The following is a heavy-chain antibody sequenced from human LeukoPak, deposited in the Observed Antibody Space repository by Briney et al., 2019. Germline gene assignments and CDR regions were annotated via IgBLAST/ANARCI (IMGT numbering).Heavy chain of an antibody. V-gene: IGHV3-7*03. J-gene: IGHJ4*02. CDR3: AGGAGWLVDY. CDR1: GTTFSRYW. D-gene: IGHD6-19*01. CDR2: IKQDGSEK. Sequence: GGSLRLSCEAAGTTFSRYWMNWVRQAPGKGLEWVANIKQDGSEKYYVDSVKGRFTISRDNAKNSLYLQMNSLRAEDTAVYYCAGGAGWLVDYWGQGTLVTVSS.